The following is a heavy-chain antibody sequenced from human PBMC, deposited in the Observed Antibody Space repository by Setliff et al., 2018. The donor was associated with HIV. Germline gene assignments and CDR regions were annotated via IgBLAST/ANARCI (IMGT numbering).Heavy chain of an antibody. D-gene: IGHD6-19*01. J-gene: IGHJ4*02. V-gene: IGHV3-48*01. CDR3: AREGLRSGWSGSAVSRGTGMTEAERFDS. CDR2: ISRGGDSI. Sequence: PGGSLRLSCEASGFTFWSHSMLWVRQAPGKGLQWVAYISRGGDSIFYEDSVKGRFTISRDNARNSLYLQMNSLTGDDTGVYYCAREGLRSGWSGSAVSRGTGMTEAERFDSWGQGTLVTVSS. CDR1: GFTFWSHS.